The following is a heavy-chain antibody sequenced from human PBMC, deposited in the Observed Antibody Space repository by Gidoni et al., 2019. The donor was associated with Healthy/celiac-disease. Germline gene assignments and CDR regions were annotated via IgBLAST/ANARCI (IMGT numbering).Heavy chain of an antibody. CDR3: TSARAVWWLRSFSPGDY. CDR2: IRSKAYGGTT. D-gene: IGHD5-12*01. CDR1: GFTFGDYA. J-gene: IGHJ4*02. Sequence: EVQLVESGGGLVKPGRSLRLPCTASGFTFGDYAMRWFRQAPGKGLEWVGFIRSKAYGGTTEYAASVKGRFTSSRDDSKSIAYLQMNSLKTEDTAVYYCTSARAVWWLRSFSPGDYWGQGTLVTVSS. V-gene: IGHV3-49*05.